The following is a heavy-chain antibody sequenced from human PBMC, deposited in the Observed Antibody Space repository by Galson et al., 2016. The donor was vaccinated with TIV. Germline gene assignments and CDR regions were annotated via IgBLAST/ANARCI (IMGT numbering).Heavy chain of an antibody. D-gene: IGHD3-22*01. J-gene: IGHJ5*02. CDR2: INPSTGDT. V-gene: IGHV1-2*02. CDR3: ARNQGSYYDSSGSYYNWFDP. Sequence: HFIHWVRQAPGQGLEWMGWINPSTGDTRYAQKFQGRVTMTREKSTSTAYMDLNRLRSDDTAVYYCARNQGSYYDSSGSYYNWFDPWGQGTRVTVSS. CDR1: HF.